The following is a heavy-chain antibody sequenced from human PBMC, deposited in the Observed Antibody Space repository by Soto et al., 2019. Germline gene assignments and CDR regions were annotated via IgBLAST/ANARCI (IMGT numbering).Heavy chain of an antibody. Sequence: LETLSLTCAVYGGSFSGYYWSWIRQPPGKGLEWIGEINHSGSTNYNPSLKSRVTISVDTSKNQFSLKLSSVTAADTAVYYCARGVKFTMVRGVRSYAFDIWGQGTMVTVSS. J-gene: IGHJ3*02. V-gene: IGHV4-34*01. CDR3: ARGVKFTMVRGVRSYAFDI. D-gene: IGHD3-10*01. CDR1: GGSFSGYY. CDR2: INHSGST.